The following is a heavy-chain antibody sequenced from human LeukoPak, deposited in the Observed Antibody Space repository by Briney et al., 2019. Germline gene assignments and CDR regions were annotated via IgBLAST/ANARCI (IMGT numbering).Heavy chain of an antibody. J-gene: IGHJ6*02. CDR1: GGSVSSGSYY. Sequence: SETLSLTCTVSGGSVSSGSYYWSWIRQPPGKGLEWIVYIYYSGSTNYNPSLKSRVTISVDTSKNQFSLKLSSVTAADTAVYYCARSDSSGYYPTHYYYGMDVWGQGTTVTVSS. D-gene: IGHD3-22*01. V-gene: IGHV4-61*01. CDR3: ARSDSSGYYPTHYYYGMDV. CDR2: IYYSGST.